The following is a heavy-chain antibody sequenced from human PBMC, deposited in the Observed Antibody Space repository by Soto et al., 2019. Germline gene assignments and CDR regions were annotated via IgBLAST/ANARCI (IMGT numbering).Heavy chain of an antibody. CDR1: GGSISSSSYY. V-gene: IGHV4-39*01. D-gene: IGHD3-22*01. Sequence: PSETLSLTCTVSGGSISSSSYYWGWIRQPPGKGLEWIGSIYYSGSTYYNPSLKSRVTISVDTSKNQFSLKLSSVTAADTAVYYCARRPRKTYYYDSSGYSGGPGWGQGTLVTVS. CDR3: ARRPRKTYYYDSSGYSGGPG. CDR2: IYYSGST. J-gene: IGHJ4*02.